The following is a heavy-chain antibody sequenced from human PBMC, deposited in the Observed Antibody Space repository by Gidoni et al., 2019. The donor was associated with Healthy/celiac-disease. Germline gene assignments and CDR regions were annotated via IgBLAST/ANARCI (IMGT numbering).Heavy chain of an antibody. CDR1: GGSISSSSYY. V-gene: IGHV4-39*01. CDR3: ARHDSVYDFWSGYFRSSYFDY. J-gene: IGHJ4*02. D-gene: IGHD3-3*01. CDR2: IYYSVST. Sequence: QLQLQESGPGLVKPSETLSLTCTVSGGSISSSSYYWGWIRQPPGKGLEWIGSIYYSVSTYYNPSLKSRVTISVDTSKNQFSLKLSSVTAADTAVYYCARHDSVYDFWSGYFRSSYFDYWGQGTLVTVSS.